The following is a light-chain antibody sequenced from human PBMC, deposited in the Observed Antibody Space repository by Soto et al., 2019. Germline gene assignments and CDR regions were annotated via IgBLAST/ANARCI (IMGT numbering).Light chain of an antibody. CDR3: QQYGSSLRT. Sequence: EIVLTQSPGTLSLSPGERATLSCRASQSVSSSYLAWYQQKPGQAPRLLIYGASSRDTGIPDRFSGSVSGTDFTLTISRLEPEDFAVYYCQQYGSSLRTFGQGTKVEIK. J-gene: IGKJ1*01. CDR2: GAS. CDR1: QSVSSSY. V-gene: IGKV3-20*01.